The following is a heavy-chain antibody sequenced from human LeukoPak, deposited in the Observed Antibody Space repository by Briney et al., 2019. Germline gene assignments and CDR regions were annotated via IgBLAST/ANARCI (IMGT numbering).Heavy chain of an antibody. CDR3: ARGRGLDQYSLPGY. V-gene: IGHV3-21*01. Sequence: PGGSLRLSCAASGFTFSSYSMNWVRQAPGKGLEWVSSISSSSSYIYYADSVKGRFTISRDNAKNSLYLQMNSLRAEDTAVYFCARGRGLDQYSLPGYWGQGTLVTVSS. D-gene: IGHD5-12*01. CDR1: GFTFSSYS. J-gene: IGHJ4*02. CDR2: ISSSSSYI.